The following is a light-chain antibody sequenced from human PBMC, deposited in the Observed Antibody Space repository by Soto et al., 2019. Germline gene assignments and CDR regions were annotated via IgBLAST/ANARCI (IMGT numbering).Light chain of an antibody. V-gene: IGKV3-15*01. J-gene: IGKJ4*01. CDR3: QQYNYWPPLPT. CDR1: QSVSSI. CDR2: GAS. Sequence: EIVMTQSPATLSVSPGERATLSCRASQSVSSILAWYQQKPGQAPRLLIYGASTRATGIPARFSGSGSGTEFTLTISSLQSEDFAVYYCQQYNYWPPLPTFGGGTKVEIK.